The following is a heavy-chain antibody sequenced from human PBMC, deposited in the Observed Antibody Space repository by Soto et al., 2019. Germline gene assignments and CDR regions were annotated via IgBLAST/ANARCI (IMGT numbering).Heavy chain of an antibody. CDR1: GITISNYP. Sequence: GGSLRLSCAASGITISNYPMSWVRQAPGKGLDWVSGISGSGDGTYYADSAKGRFTISKDISKNSLSLQLDNLGVEDTAVYFCVKDDGGYPSTAPHWGQGTLVTVSS. D-gene: IGHD3-22*01. J-gene: IGHJ1*01. CDR2: ISGSGDGT. V-gene: IGHV3-23*01. CDR3: VKDDGGYPSTAPH.